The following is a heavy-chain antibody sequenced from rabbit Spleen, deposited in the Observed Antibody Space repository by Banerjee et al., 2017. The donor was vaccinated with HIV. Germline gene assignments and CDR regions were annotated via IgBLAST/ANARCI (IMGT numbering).Heavy chain of an antibody. Sequence: QSLEESGGGLVQPGESLKLSCKGSGFDFSSYGVSWVRQAPGKGLEWIGYIDLVFGSTYYASWVNGRFTISSHNAQNTLYLQLNSLTAADTATYFCVRGASSTGYYSLWGQGTLVTVS. J-gene: IGHJ4*01. CDR3: VRGASSTGYYSL. CDR1: GFDFSSYG. D-gene: IGHD1-1*01. CDR2: IDLVFGST. V-gene: IGHV1S7*01.